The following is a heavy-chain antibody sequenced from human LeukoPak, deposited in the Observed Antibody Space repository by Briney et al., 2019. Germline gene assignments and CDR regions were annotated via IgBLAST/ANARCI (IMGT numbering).Heavy chain of an antibody. CDR1: GGSISSSSYY. J-gene: IGHJ6*02. V-gene: IGHV4-39*02. Sequence: PSETLSLTCTVSGGSISSSSYYWGWIRQPPGKGLEWIGSIYYSGSTYYNPSLKSRVTISVDTSKNQFSLKLSSVTAADTAVYYCAREYYDFWSGYSSYYYYYGMDVWGQGTTVTISS. CDR2: IYYSGST. D-gene: IGHD3-3*01. CDR3: AREYYDFWSGYSSYYYYYGMDV.